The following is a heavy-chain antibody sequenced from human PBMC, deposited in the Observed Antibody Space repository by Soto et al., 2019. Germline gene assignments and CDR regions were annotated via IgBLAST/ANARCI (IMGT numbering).Heavy chain of an antibody. J-gene: IGHJ6*02. V-gene: IGHV3-74*01. CDR1: GFTFSSYW. D-gene: IGHD1-26*01. CDR3: ARVSEWELRGGTWSYYYGMDV. CDR2: INSDGSST. Sequence: PGGSLRLSCAASGFTFSSYWMHWVRQAPGKGMVWVSRINSDGSSTSYADSVKGRFTISRDNAKNTLYLQMNSLRAEDTAVYYCARVSEWELRGGTWSYYYGMDVWGQGTTLTVSS.